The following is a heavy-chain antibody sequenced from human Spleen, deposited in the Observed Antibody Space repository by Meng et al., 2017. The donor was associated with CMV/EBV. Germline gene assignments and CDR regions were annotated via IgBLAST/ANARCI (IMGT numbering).Heavy chain of an antibody. Sequence: ASVKVSCKASGYTFTNNYFQWVRQAPGQGLEWMGIINPTGGTTSYAQKFQGRVTMTRDTSTSTVYLELSSLRSEDTAVYYCAGGRTFLQPWGQGTLVTVSS. V-gene: IGHV1-46*01. J-gene: IGHJ4*02. CDR2: INPTGGTT. CDR3: AGGRTFLQP. CDR1: GYTFTNNY. D-gene: IGHD1-14*01.